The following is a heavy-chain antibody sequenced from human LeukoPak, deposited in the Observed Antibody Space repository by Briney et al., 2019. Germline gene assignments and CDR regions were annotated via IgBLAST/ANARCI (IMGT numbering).Heavy chain of an antibody. CDR1: GFSFSSYT. V-gene: IGHV3-23*01. CDR3: ARDVGAVLGEVYFDF. CDR2: ISGSGGST. J-gene: IGHJ4*02. Sequence: GGSLRLSCSASGFSFSSYTMTWVRQAPGKGPEWVSAISGSGGSTYYADSVKGRFTISRDNARNSMFLQMNSLRVEDTALYYCARDVGAVLGEVYFDFWGQGTLVTVSS. D-gene: IGHD3-16*01.